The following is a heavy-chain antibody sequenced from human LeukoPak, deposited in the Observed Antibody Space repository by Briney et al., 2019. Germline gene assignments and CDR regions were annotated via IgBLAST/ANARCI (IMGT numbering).Heavy chain of an antibody. V-gene: IGHV4-59*01. CDR1: GGSISSYY. CDR2: IHYSGST. D-gene: IGHD1-20*01. Sequence: TASETLSLTCTVSGGSISSYYWSWIRQPPGKGLEWIGYIHYSGSTNYNPSLKSRVTISVDTSKNQFSLKLRSVTAADTAVYYCAGGEYNWKRGGVFDYWGQGTLVTVSS. J-gene: IGHJ4*02. CDR3: AGGEYNWKRGGVFDY.